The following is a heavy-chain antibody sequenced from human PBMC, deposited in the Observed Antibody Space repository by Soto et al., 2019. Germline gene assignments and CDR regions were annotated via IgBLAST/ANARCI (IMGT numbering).Heavy chain of an antibody. CDR2: ISWNSNNI. CDR1: GFTFDDYA. V-gene: IGHV3-9*01. D-gene: IGHD2-15*01. CDR3: ARGRSKDFTSTPPPSFDP. Sequence: PGGSLRLSCAASGFTFDDYAMHWVRQAPGKGLEWVSSISWNSNNIGYADSVKGRFTISRDNAKNSLYLQMNSLRAEDTALYYCARGRSKDFTSTPPPSFDPWGQGVLVTVSS. J-gene: IGHJ5*02.